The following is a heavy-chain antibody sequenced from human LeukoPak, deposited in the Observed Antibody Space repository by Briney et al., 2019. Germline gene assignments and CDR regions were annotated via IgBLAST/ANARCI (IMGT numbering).Heavy chain of an antibody. CDR2: IYTSGST. D-gene: IGHD3-10*01. CDR3: ARDRDVLLWFGESYRFDY. V-gene: IGHV4-4*07. CDR1: ADSISDYY. Sequence: SETLSLTCTVSADSISDYYWSWIRQPAGKGLEWIGRIYTSGSTNYNPSLKSRVTMSVDTSKNQFSLKLSSVTAADTAVYYCARDRDVLLWFGESYRFDYWGQGTLVTVSS. J-gene: IGHJ4*02.